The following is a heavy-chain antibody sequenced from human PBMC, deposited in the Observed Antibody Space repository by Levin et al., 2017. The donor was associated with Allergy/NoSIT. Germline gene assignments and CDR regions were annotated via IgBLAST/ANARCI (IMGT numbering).Heavy chain of an antibody. Sequence: ASVKVSCKASGYTFTGYYMHWVRQAPGQGLEWMGWINPNSGGTNYAQKFQGRVTMTRDTSISTAYMELSRLRSDDTAVYYCARAHYYYGVRGAFDIWGQGTMVTVSS. CDR1: GYTFTGYY. CDR2: INPNSGGT. V-gene: IGHV1-2*02. J-gene: IGHJ3*02. CDR3: ARAHYYYGVRGAFDI. D-gene: IGHD3-10*01.